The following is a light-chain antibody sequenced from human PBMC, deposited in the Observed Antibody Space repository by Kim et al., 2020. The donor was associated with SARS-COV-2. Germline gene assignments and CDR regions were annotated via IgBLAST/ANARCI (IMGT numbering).Light chain of an antibody. V-gene: IGKV1-5*01. CDR2: DAS. Sequence: DIQMTQSPSTLSASVGDRVTITCRASQSISYWLAWYQQKPGTAPKLLIYDASTLESGVPSRFSGSGSGTEFTLTISSLQPDDFATYYCQQYNTYPWTFGQGTKVDIK. CDR3: QQYNTYPWT. CDR1: QSISYW. J-gene: IGKJ1*01.